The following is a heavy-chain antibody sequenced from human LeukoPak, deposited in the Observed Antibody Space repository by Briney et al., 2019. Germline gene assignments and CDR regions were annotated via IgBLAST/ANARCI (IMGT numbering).Heavy chain of an antibody. J-gene: IGHJ4*02. CDR1: GFTFSSYG. D-gene: IGHD2-8*01. V-gene: IGHV3-30*18. CDR2: ISYDGSNK. CDR3: AKDLVW. Sequence: GGSLRPSCAASGFTFSSYGMHWVRQAPGKGLEWVAVISYDGSNKYYADSVKGRFTISRDNSKNTLYLQMNSLRAEDTAVYYCAKDLVWWGQGTLVTVSS.